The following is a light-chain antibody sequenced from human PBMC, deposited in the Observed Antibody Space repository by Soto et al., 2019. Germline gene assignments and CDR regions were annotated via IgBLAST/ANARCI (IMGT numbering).Light chain of an antibody. CDR2: RAS. CDR3: QQYYSTLPT. Sequence: DIVMTQSPDSLAVSLGERATINCKSSQSVLYSSNNKNYLAWYQQKPGQPPKLLIYRASTRESGVPDRFSGSGSGTDFSLTISILQAEDVAVYYCQQYYSTLPTFGQGTKVEIK. J-gene: IGKJ1*01. CDR1: QSVLYSSNNKNY. V-gene: IGKV4-1*01.